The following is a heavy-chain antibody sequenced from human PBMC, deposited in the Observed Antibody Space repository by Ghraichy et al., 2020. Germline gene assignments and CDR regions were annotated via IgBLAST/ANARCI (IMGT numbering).Heavy chain of an antibody. CDR3: AKDIYPPQYSSTWFGIDY. J-gene: IGHJ4*01. CDR2: ISGDGSKT. Sequence: CAASGFVFHNYAMHWVRQPPGKGLEWVSLISGDGSKTSYGASVKGRFTISRDNSKQSVSLHMNSLRPEDTALYFCAKDIYPPQYSSTWFGIDYWGHGTVVSVSS. D-gene: IGHD6-13*01. V-gene: IGHV3-43D*03. CDR1: GFVFHNYA.